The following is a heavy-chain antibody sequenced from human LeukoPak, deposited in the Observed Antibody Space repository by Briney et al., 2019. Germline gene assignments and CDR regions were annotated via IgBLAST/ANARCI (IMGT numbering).Heavy chain of an antibody. CDR1: GFTFSSYA. J-gene: IGHJ4*02. Sequence: PGGSLRLTCAASGFTFSSYAMSWVRQAPGKGLEWVSSISDSGGSTYYADSVKGRFTISRDNAKNSLYLQMKSLRDEDTAVYYCARGLRFLEWLLPFDYWGQGTLVTVSS. V-gene: IGHV3-23*01. CDR3: ARGLRFLEWLLPFDY. CDR2: ISDSGGST. D-gene: IGHD3-3*01.